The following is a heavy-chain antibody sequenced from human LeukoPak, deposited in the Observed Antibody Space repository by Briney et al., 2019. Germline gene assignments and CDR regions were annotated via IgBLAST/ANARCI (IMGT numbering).Heavy chain of an antibody. CDR3: AHRGYSSSWARDNNWFDP. CDR1: GYTFTDYY. V-gene: IGHV1/OR15-1*03. CDR2: INPNSGDT. Sequence: GASVKVSCKASGYTFTDYYIHWVRQAPGQGLEWMGWINPNSGDTKSAQKLQGRLTITKDTSKNQVVPTMTNMDPVDTATYYCAHRGYSSSWARDNNWFDPWGQGTLVTVSS. J-gene: IGHJ5*02. D-gene: IGHD6-13*01.